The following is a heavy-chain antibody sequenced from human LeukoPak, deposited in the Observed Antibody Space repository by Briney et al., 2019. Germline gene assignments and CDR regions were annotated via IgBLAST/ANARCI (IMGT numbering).Heavy chain of an antibody. CDR2: IYPGDSGT. Sequence: GESLKISCKGSGYTFTTYWICWVRQLPGKGLEWMGIIYPGDSGTTYSPSFQGQVTLSVDKSISTAFLQWSSLKASDTAMYYCARHGPSTYYPIDYWGQGTLVTVSS. CDR1: GYTFTTYW. CDR3: ARHGPSTYYPIDY. V-gene: IGHV5-51*01. J-gene: IGHJ4*02. D-gene: IGHD3-10*01.